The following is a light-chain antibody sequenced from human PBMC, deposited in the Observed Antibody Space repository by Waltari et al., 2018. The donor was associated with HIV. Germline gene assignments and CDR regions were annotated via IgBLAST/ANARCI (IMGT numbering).Light chain of an antibody. J-gene: IGLJ2*01. CDR1: SSNIGSYY. CDR2: RNN. Sequence: QSVLTQPPSASGTPGQRVTISCSGSSSNIGSYYVYWYQQLPGTAPKLLIYRNNQRPAGVPDRFSGSKSGTSASLAISGLRSEDEADYYGAAWADSLSAVVFGGGTKLTVL. CDR3: AAWADSLSAVV. V-gene: IGLV1-47*01.